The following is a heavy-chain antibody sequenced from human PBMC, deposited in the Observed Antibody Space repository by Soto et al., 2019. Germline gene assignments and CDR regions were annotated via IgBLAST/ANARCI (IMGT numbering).Heavy chain of an antibody. CDR2: MYYSGTT. J-gene: IGHJ4*02. D-gene: IGHD4-17*01. CDR3: ASGPTITTDF. V-gene: IGHV4-59*01. Sequence: QVQLQESGPGLVKPSETLSLTCTISGGSMSRYSCHWLRQPPGKGLEWIGYMYYSGTTDYNPSLKSRVTRSLDTSKNQFSLNLNSVTAADTAVYFCASGPTITTDFCGRGTLVTVAS. CDR1: GGSMSRYS.